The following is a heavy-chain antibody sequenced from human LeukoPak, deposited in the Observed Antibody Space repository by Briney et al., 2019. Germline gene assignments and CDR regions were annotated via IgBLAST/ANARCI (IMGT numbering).Heavy chain of an antibody. D-gene: IGHD2-2*01. CDR1: GFTFSSYW. J-gene: IGHJ6*02. CDR2: IKQDGSEK. Sequence: PGGSLRLSCAASGFTFSSYWMSWVRQPPGKGLEWVANIKQDGSEKYYVDSVKGRFTISRDNAKNSLYLQMNSLRAEDTAVYYCARDCIVVVPAASDYYYYGMDVWGQGTTVTVSS. V-gene: IGHV3-7*01. CDR3: ARDCIVVVPAASDYYYYGMDV.